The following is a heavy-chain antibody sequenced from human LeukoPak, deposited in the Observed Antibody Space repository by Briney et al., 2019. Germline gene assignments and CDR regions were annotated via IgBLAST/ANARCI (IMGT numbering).Heavy chain of an antibody. CDR1: GGSISSYY. J-gene: IGHJ4*02. D-gene: IGHD1-26*01. CDR2: IYYTGST. Sequence: SETLSLTCTVSGGSISSYYWSWIRQPPGKGLELNGYIYYTGSTNYNPSLKSRVTMSADTSKNQFSLKLSSVTAADTAVYFCARVGGWEPKLHGVTFDYLGQGTLVTVSS. CDR3: ARVGGWEPKLHGVTFDY. V-gene: IGHV4-59*01.